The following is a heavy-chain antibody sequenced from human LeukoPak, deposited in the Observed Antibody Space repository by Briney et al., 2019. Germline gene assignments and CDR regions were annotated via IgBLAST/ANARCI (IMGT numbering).Heavy chain of an antibody. V-gene: IGHV3-48*04. Sequence: QPGGSLRLSCAASGFTFSSYSMNWVRQAPGKGLEWVSYISSSGSTIYYADSVKGRFTISRDNAKNSLYLQMNSLRAEDTAVYYRAKDDDWGRYKHWGQGTLVTVSS. CDR1: GFTFSSYS. J-gene: IGHJ1*01. CDR3: AKDDDWGRYKH. D-gene: IGHD3-16*01. CDR2: ISSSGSTI.